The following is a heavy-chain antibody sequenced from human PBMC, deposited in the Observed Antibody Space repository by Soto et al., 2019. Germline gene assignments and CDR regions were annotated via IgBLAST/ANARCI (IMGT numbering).Heavy chain of an antibody. Sequence: GSLRLSCAASEFTFSNYAMSWVRQAPGKGLEWVSSISDNGGTTYYADSVKGRFTISRDNSKNTLYLQMNSLRAEDTAVYYCAKGGWEYDFLSGYLALPGRGYYYMDVWGKGTTVTVSS. J-gene: IGHJ6*03. D-gene: IGHD3-3*01. CDR2: ISDNGGTT. CDR1: EFTFSNYA. V-gene: IGHV3-23*01. CDR3: AKGGWEYDFLSGYLALPGRGYYYMDV.